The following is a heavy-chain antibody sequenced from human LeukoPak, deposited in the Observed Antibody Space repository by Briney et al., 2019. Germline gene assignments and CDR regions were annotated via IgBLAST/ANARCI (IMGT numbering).Heavy chain of an antibody. CDR2: IKGDESAR. D-gene: IGHD1-26*01. V-gene: IGHV3-7*01. J-gene: IGHJ4*02. CDR3: ARDVGGSLDY. Sequence: TGGSLRLSCEASGFTFSTYWMAWVRQAPGKGLEWVANIKGDESARHQADSVKGRFTISRDNAKKSVYLQMSSLRGEDTAVYYCARDVGGSLDYWGQGTLVTVSS. CDR1: GFTFSTYW.